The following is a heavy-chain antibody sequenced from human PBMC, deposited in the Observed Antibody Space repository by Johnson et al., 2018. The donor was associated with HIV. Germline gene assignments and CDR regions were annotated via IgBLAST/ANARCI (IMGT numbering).Heavy chain of an antibody. D-gene: IGHD6-25*01. CDR2: ISGSGGST. J-gene: IGHJ3*02. Sequence: MLLVESGGGLVQPGGSLRLSCAASGFTFSSYAMSWVRQAPGKGLEWVSAISGSGGSTYYADSVKGRFTISRDNSKNTLYLQMNSLRAEDTAVYYCARVRGCMAAGGGGEDIWGQGTMVTVSS. V-gene: IGHV3-23*04. CDR3: ARVRGCMAAGGGGEDI. CDR1: GFTFSSYA.